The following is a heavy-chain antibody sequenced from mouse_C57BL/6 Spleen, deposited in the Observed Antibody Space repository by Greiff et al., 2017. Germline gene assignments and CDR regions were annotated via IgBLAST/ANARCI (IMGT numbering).Heavy chain of an antibody. Sequence: QVQLKESGPGLVQPSQSLSITCTVSGFSLTSYGVHWVRQSPGKGLEWLGVIWSGGSTDYYAAFISRLSIIKDNAKRQVFFKMNSLQTEDTAIYYCDRNFQLVFDYWGQGTTLTVSS. CDR3: DRNFQLVFDY. J-gene: IGHJ2*01. CDR1: GFSLTSYG. V-gene: IGHV2-2*01. D-gene: IGHD4-1*02. CDR2: IWSGGST.